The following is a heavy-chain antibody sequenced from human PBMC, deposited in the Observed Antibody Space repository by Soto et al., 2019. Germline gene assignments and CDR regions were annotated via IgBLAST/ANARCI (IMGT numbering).Heavy chain of an antibody. Sequence: PGGSLRLSCAASGFTFSSYAVSWVRQAPGKGLEWVSAISGSGGSTYYADSVKGRFTISRDNSRSTLYLQMNSLRIEDTAVYYCSASRDYNWFDPWGQGTLVTVSS. CDR3: SASRDYNWFDP. J-gene: IGHJ5*02. V-gene: IGHV3-23*01. CDR2: ISGSGGST. D-gene: IGHD2-21*02. CDR1: GFTFSSYA.